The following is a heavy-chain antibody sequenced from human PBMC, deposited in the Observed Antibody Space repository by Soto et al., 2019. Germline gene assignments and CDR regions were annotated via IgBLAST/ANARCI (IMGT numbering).Heavy chain of an antibody. Sequence: QVQLVQSGAEVKKPGSSVKVSCKASGGIFSSYGINWVRQAPGQGLEWMGGIIPMFGSANYAQKFQGRVTITADESTSTEYMELSSLRSEDTAVYYCGRSIPTAATDYYYFMDVWGQGTTVTVSS. V-gene: IGHV1-69*01. CDR1: GGIFSSYG. D-gene: IGHD6-13*01. J-gene: IGHJ6*02. CDR3: GRSIPTAATDYYYFMDV. CDR2: IIPMFGSA.